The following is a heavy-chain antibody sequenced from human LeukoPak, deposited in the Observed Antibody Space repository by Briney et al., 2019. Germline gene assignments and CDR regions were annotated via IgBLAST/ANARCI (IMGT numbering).Heavy chain of an antibody. Sequence: SETLSLTCTVSGGSISSNNYYWGWIRQPPGKGLEWIGSIYHTGSTYYNPSLKSRVTISVDTSKTQFSLKLSSVTAADTAVYNCARHSKLMFDYWGQGTLVTVSS. CDR3: ARHSKLMFDY. CDR1: GGSISSNNYY. J-gene: IGHJ4*02. V-gene: IGHV4-39*01. CDR2: IYHTGST. D-gene: IGHD1-1*01.